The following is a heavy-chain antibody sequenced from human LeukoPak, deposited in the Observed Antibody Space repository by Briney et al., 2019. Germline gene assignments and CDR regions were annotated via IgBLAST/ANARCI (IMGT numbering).Heavy chain of an antibody. CDR3: ARDSGYSSGWYSFGY. Sequence: ASVKVSCKASGYTFTGYYMHWVRQAPGQGLEWMGRINPNSGGTNYAQKFQGRVTVTRDTSISTAYMELSRLRSDDTAVYYCARDSGYSSGWYSFGYWGQGTLVTVSS. CDR1: GYTFTGYY. V-gene: IGHV1-2*06. D-gene: IGHD6-19*01. CDR2: INPNSGGT. J-gene: IGHJ4*02.